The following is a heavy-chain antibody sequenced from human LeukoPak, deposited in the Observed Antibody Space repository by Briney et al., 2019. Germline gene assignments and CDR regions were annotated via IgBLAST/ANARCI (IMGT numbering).Heavy chain of an antibody. CDR2: IYYRGST. V-gene: IGHV4-39*01. Sequence: SETLSLTCTVSGVSISSSTYYWGWIRQTPGKGLEWIGSIYYRGSTYYNPSLKSRVTISVDTSKNQFSLKLSSVTAADTAVYYCARGVDDYYYYYYMDVWGKGTTVTISS. D-gene: IGHD2-8*01. CDR1: GVSISSSTYY. J-gene: IGHJ6*03. CDR3: ARGVDDYYYYYYMDV.